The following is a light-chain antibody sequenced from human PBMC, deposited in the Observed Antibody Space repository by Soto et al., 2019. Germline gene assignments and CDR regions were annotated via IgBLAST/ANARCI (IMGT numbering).Light chain of an antibody. Sequence: DIVMTQSPDSLAVSLGERATINCKSSQSVYYRLNKKNYLGWYQQKPVQPPKLLISRASTRDSGVPDRFSGSGSGTDFTLTISSLQAEDVAVYYCQQFYGSPYTFGQGTKLEIK. CDR2: RAS. CDR1: QSVYYRLNKKNY. J-gene: IGKJ2*01. V-gene: IGKV4-1*01. CDR3: QQFYGSPYT.